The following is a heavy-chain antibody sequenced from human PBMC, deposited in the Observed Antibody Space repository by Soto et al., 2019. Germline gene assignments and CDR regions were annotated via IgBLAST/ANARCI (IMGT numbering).Heavy chain of an antibody. J-gene: IGHJ5*02. CDR2: IKEDGSEK. Sequence: GGSLRLSCADSGFILRNYWMSWVRQAPGMGLQWVASIKEDGSEKYYVDPVKGRFTISRDNAKNSLYLHMNSLRAEDTAVYYCARYRSLDPWGQGILVTVSS. V-gene: IGHV3-7*03. D-gene: IGHD3-16*02. CDR3: ARYRSLDP. CDR1: GFILRNYW.